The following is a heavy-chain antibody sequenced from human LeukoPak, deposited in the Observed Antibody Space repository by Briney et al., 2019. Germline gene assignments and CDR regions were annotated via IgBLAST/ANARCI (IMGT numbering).Heavy chain of an antibody. Sequence: SGGSLRLSCAASGFTFSSYEMNWVRQAPGKGLEWGSYISSSGSNIYYADSVKGRFTISRDNGKNSLYLQMNSLRAEDTAVYYCARAGYYYDSSGYWPSGDYWGQGTLVTVSS. CDR3: ARAGYYYDSSGYWPSGDY. J-gene: IGHJ4*02. V-gene: IGHV3-48*03. CDR2: ISSSGSNI. CDR1: GFTFSSYE. D-gene: IGHD3-22*01.